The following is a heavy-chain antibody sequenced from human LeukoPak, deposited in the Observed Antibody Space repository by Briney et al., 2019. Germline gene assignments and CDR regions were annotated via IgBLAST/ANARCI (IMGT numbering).Heavy chain of an antibody. V-gene: IGHV4-39*01. CDR3: ARLEDYYGMDV. CDR1: GGSISSGGYY. Sequence: ETLSLTCTVSGGSISSGGYYWGWIRQSPGKGLEWIGSMYSSGNTYYSPSLKSRITISVDTSKRQFSLKVISVTAADTAVYYCARLEDYYGMDVWGQGTTVIVSS. CDR2: MYSSGNT. J-gene: IGHJ6*02.